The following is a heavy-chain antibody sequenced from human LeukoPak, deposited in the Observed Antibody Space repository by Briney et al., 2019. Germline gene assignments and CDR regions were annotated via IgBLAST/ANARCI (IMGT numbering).Heavy chain of an antibody. Sequence: RGSPRLSCTASGFILSSYAMSWVRPAPGKGLEWVSRICISGGSTSSADSVEGRFTISRDNSKNTVYLQMNSLRGEDTAVYYCAKDTGGSRAAFDMWGQGTMVTVSS. CDR1: GFILSSYA. D-gene: IGHD2-8*02. J-gene: IGHJ3*02. CDR3: AKDTGGSRAAFDM. V-gene: IGHV3-23*01. CDR2: ICISGGST.